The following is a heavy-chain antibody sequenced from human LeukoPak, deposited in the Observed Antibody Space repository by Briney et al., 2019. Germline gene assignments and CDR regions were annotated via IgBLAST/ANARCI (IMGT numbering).Heavy chain of an antibody. Sequence: GGSLRLSCAASGFTFSSYSMNWVRQAPGKGLEWVSSISSSSSYIYYADSVKGRFTISRDNAKNSLYLQMNSLRAEDTAVYYCARLGAAAGSIPWGQGTLVTVSS. CDR2: ISSSSSYI. V-gene: IGHV3-21*01. CDR1: GFTFSSYS. J-gene: IGHJ5*02. CDR3: ARLGAAAGSIP. D-gene: IGHD6-13*01.